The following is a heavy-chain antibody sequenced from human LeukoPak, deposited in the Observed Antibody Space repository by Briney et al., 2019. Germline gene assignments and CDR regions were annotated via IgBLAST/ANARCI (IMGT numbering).Heavy chain of an antibody. CDR2: IRSSSSTI. CDR3: ARSLRYAFDI. J-gene: IGHJ3*02. Sequence: GGSLRLSCAASGFTFSSYSMIWVRQAPGKGLEWVAYIRSSSSTIYYADSVKGRFTISTDNANNSVHLQMNSLRAEDTAVYYCARSLRYAFDIWGQGTMVTVSS. CDR1: GFTFSSYS. D-gene: IGHD3-9*01. V-gene: IGHV3-48*01.